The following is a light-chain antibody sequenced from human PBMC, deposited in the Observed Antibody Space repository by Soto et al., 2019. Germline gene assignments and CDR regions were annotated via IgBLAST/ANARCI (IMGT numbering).Light chain of an antibody. Sequence: DIQLTQSPSFLSASVGDRVTITCRASQDIYSYLAWYQQKPGKAPKLVIYAASTLQSGVPSRFSGSGSGTEFPLTISSLQPEDFATYYCQHLNRSPLTFGQGTKVEVK. CDR3: QHLNRSPLT. J-gene: IGKJ1*01. V-gene: IGKV1-9*01. CDR2: AAS. CDR1: QDIYSY.